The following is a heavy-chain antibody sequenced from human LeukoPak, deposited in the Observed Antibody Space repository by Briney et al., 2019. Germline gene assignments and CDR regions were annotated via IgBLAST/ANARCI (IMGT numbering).Heavy chain of an antibody. V-gene: IGHV1-69*04. CDR3: ARGLGTGLGAFDI. CDR1: GGTFSSYA. D-gene: IGHD1-1*01. Sequence: GASVKVSCTASGGTFSSYAISWVRQAPGQGLEWMGRIIPILGIANYAQKFQGRVTITADKSTSTAYMELSSLRSEDTAVYYCARGLGTGLGAFDIWGQGTMVTVSS. J-gene: IGHJ3*02. CDR2: IIPILGIA.